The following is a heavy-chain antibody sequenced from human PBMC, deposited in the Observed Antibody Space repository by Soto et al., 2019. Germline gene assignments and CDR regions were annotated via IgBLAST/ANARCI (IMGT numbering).Heavy chain of an antibody. Sequence: PSETLSLTCTVSGGSMTSNSYYWGWVRQTPGKGLEYIGSIHYRGSTWYNESLKSRVAISVDTSKNTFSLRVTSVTAADTAMYFCARLFDFGDYEAFEIWGQGTMVTVSS. D-gene: IGHD4-17*01. CDR3: ARLFDFGDYEAFEI. J-gene: IGHJ3*02. CDR1: GGSMTSNSYY. CDR2: IHYRGST. V-gene: IGHV4-39*02.